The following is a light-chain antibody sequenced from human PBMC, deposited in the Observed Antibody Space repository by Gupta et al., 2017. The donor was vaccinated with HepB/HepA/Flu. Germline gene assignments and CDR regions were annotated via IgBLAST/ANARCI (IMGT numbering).Light chain of an antibody. CDR1: SGSVSTSYF. CDR2: NTN. CDR3: VLYMGSGIWV. Sequence: QTVVTQEASFSVSPGGTVTLTCGLNSGSVSTSYFPSWYQQTPGQTPRTLIYNTNTRSSGVPDRFSGSILGNKAALTITGAQADDESNYYCVLYMGSGIWVFGGGTTLTVL. V-gene: IGLV8-61*01. J-gene: IGLJ3*02.